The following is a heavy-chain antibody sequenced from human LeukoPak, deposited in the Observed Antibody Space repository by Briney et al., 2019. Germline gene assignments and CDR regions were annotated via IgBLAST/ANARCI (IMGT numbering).Heavy chain of an antibody. J-gene: IGHJ5*02. Sequence: SETLSLTCAVYGGSFSGYYWSWIRQPPGKGLEWIGEINHSGSTNYNPSLKSRVTISVDTSKNQFPLKLSSVTAADTAVYYCARGCLVTMVRGVITWFDPWGQGTLVTVSS. V-gene: IGHV4-34*01. CDR1: GGSFSGYY. D-gene: IGHD3-10*01. CDR3: ARGCLVTMVRGVITWFDP. CDR2: INHSGST.